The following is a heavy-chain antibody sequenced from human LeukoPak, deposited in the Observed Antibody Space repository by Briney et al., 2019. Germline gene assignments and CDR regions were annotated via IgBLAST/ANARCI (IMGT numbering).Heavy chain of an antibody. J-gene: IGHJ4*01. CDR2: IFYSGST. V-gene: IGHV4-59*01. CDR3: ARGSSAPRWFPFDY. CDR1: GDSISHYY. D-gene: IGHD4-23*01. Sequence: SEMQSLTCTVSGDSISHYYWSWIRQPPGKGLEWIGYIFYSGSTNYNPSLKTRVIISVDTSRNQFSLKLNSLTAADTAVYYCARGSSAPRWFPFDYWGPGNLFSVSS.